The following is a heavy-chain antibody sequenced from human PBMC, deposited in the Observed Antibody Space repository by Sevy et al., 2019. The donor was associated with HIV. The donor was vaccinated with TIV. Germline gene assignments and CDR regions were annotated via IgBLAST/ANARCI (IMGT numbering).Heavy chain of an antibody. CDR1: AMSVSSANDY. D-gene: IGHD3-9*01. J-gene: IGHJ6*02. V-gene: IGHV4-61*01. CDR2: VFYFGST. CDR3: GRDQYYDVLTGLYAIDV. Sequence: SETLSLTCSVSAMSVSSANDYWTWIRQPPGKGLEWIGHVFYFGSTNYNPSLKSRVTISLDTSKRQFSLKLTSVTAADTVVDYCGRDQYYDVLTGLYAIDVWGQGTTVTVSS.